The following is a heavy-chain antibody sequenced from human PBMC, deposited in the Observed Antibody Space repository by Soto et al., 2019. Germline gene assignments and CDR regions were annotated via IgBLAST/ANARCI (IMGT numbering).Heavy chain of an antibody. CDR3: ARDKITGLFDY. J-gene: IGHJ4*02. CDR1: GGSLSSSNW. D-gene: IGHD2-8*02. Sequence: SETLSLTCAVYGGSLSSSNWWSWVRQPPGKGLEWIGEIYYSGSTNYNPSLKSRVTISVDTSKNQFSLKLTSLTAADTAVYYCARDKITGLFDYWGQGTLVTVSS. V-gene: IGHV4-4*02. CDR2: IYYSGST.